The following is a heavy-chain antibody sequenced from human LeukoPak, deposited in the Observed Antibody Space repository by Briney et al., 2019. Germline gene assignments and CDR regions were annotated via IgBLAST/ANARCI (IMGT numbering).Heavy chain of an antibody. CDR1: GFTFSSYA. CDR2: ISYDGSNK. J-gene: IGHJ4*02. D-gene: IGHD5-12*01. CDR3: AKMVATERHFDY. Sequence: GGSLRLSCAASGFTFSSYAKHWVRQAPGKGLEWVAVISYDGSNKYYADSVKGRFTISRDNSKNTLYLQMNSLRAEDTAVYYCAKMVATERHFDYWGQGTLVTVSS. V-gene: IGHV3-30*18.